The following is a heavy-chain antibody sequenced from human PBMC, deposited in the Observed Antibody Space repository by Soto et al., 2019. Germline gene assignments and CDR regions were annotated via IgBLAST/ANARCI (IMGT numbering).Heavy chain of an antibody. V-gene: IGHV4-4*02. CDR2: IYHSGST. Sequence: QVQLQESGPGLVKPSGTLSLTCAVSGGSISSSNWWSWVRQPPGKGLEWIGEIYHSGSTNYNPSLKSRVTISVDKSKNQFSLKLSSVTAADTAVYYCAGSPGYSSGWYGGDYYYGMDVWGQGTTVTVSS. CDR3: AGSPGYSSGWYGGDYYYGMDV. D-gene: IGHD6-19*01. J-gene: IGHJ6*02. CDR1: GGSISSSNW.